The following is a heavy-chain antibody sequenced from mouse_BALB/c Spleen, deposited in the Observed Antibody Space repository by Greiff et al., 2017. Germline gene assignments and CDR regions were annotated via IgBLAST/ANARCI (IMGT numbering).Heavy chain of an antibody. Sequence: QVQLQQSGAELVRPRVSVKISCKGSGYTFTDYAMHWVKQSHAKSLEWIGVISTYYGDASYNQKFKGKATMTVDKSSSTAYMELARLTSEDSAIYYCARGVLGDYWGQGTTLTVSS. D-gene: IGHD1-1*01. V-gene: IGHV1S137*01. CDR2: ISTYYGDA. CDR1: GYTFTDYA. J-gene: IGHJ2*01. CDR3: ARGVLGDY.